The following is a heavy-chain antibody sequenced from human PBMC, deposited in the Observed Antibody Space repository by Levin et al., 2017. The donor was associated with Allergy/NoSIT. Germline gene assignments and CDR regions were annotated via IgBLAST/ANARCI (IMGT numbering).Heavy chain of an antibody. D-gene: IGHD2-21*02. CDR2: LSSSSSTL. Sequence: GGSLRLSCAASGFTFSSYSMNWVRQAPGKGLEGVSYLSSSSSTLYYADSVKGRFTISRDNPKNSLYLQMNSLRVEDTPVYYLSSTLPQRAFDIWGQGTMVTVSS. J-gene: IGHJ3*02. CDR1: GFTFSSYS. V-gene: IGHV3-48*04. CDR3: SSTLPQRAFDI.